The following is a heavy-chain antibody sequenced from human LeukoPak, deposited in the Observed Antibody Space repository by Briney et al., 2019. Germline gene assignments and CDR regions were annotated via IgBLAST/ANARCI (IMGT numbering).Heavy chain of an antibody. V-gene: IGHV3-74*01. Sequence: GGSLRLSCAASGFTFSSYWMNWVRQVPGKGLAWVSRIASDGNNRDYADSVKGRFTISRDNSKNTLYLQMNSLRAEDTAVYYCARDFGDSGAYYFGSTDYYGMDVWGQGTTVTVSS. J-gene: IGHJ6*02. CDR3: ARDFGDSGAYYFGSTDYYGMDV. D-gene: IGHD3-22*01. CDR1: GFTFSSYW. CDR2: IASDGNNR.